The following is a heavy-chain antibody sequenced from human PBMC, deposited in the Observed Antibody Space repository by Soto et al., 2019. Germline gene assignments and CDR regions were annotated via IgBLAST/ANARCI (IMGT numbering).Heavy chain of an antibody. CDR2: MSGTGGST. CDR1: GFTFSSYA. CDR3: AKAGFSSGWSPSYFDY. D-gene: IGHD6-19*01. J-gene: IGHJ4*02. Sequence: ESGGGLVQPGRSLRLSCAASGFTFSSYAMNWVHQAPGKGLEWVSAMSGTGGSTYYADSVKGRFTISRDNSKNTLYLQMNSLRVEDTAVFYCAKAGFSSGWSPSYFDYWGQGTLVTVSS. V-gene: IGHV3-23*01.